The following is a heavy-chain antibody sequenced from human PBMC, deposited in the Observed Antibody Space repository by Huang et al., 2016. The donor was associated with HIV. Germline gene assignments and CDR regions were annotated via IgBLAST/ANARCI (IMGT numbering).Heavy chain of an antibody. J-gene: IGHJ4*02. CDR3: ARDWSFGSSTSPAD. D-gene: IGHD6-6*01. CDR1: GYTFTDSN. V-gene: IGHV1-2*02. Sequence: QVQLVQSGAEVKNPGASVRVSCKASGYTFTDSNIHWGRQAPGQGLEGMGWINPKRGGTIDAQRFQGRITMTRDTTISTVHMDLRRIQSDDTAVYFCARDWSFGSSTSPADWGQGTLVTVSS. CDR2: INPKRGGT.